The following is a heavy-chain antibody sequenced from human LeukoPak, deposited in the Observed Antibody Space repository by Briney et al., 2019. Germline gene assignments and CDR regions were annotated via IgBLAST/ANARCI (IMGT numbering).Heavy chain of an antibody. CDR2: INHSGST. V-gene: IGHV4-34*01. CDR3: ARGGYYGSGNDFRFDP. Sequence: SETLSLTCAVYGGSLSGYYWSWIRRPPGKGLEWIGEINHSGSTNYNPSLKSRVTISVDTSKSQFSLKLSSVTAADTAIYYCARGGYYGSGNDFRFDPWGQGTLVTVSS. J-gene: IGHJ5*02. CDR1: GGSLSGYY. D-gene: IGHD3-10*01.